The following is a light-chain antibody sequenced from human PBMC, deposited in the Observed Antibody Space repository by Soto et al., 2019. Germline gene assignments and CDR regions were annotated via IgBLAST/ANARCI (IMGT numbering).Light chain of an antibody. CDR1: QSVGGD. J-gene: IGKJ1*01. V-gene: IGKV3-20*01. CDR3: QQYGSSGT. Sequence: VMTQSPATLSVSPGERATLSCRASQSVGGDLAWYQQKPGQAPRLLIYGASNRATGIPDRFSGSGSGTDLTLTISRLEPEDFAVYYCQQYGSSGTFGQGTKVDIK. CDR2: GAS.